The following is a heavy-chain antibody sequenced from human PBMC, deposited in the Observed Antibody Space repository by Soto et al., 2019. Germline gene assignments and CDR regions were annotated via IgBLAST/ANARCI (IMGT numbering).Heavy chain of an antibody. Sequence: KTSETLSLTCTVSGGSISSGGYYWSWIRQHPGKGLEWIGYIYYSGSTYYNPSLKSRVTISVDTSKNQFSLKLSSVTAADTAVYNCAKARTSIAAAGRVSWFDPWGQGTLVTVSS. CDR2: IYYSGST. CDR3: AKARTSIAAAGRVSWFDP. D-gene: IGHD6-13*01. CDR1: GGSISSGGYY. V-gene: IGHV4-31*03. J-gene: IGHJ5*02.